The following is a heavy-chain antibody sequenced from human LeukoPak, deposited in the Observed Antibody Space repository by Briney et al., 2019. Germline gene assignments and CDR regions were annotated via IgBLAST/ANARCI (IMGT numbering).Heavy chain of an antibody. CDR3: ARHVAGWNNWFDP. Sequence: SETLSLTCAVYGGSFSGYYWSWIRQPPGKGLEWIGEINHSGSTNYNPSLKSRVTISVDTSKNQFSLQLSSVTAADTAVYYCARHVAGWNNWFDPWGQGTLVTVSS. V-gene: IGHV4-34*01. D-gene: IGHD6-19*01. CDR2: INHSGST. J-gene: IGHJ5*02. CDR1: GGSFSGYY.